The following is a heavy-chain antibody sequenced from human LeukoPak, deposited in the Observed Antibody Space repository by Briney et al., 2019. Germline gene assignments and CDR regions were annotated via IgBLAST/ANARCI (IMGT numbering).Heavy chain of an antibody. CDR3: ARVRGDY. V-gene: IGHV3-33*08. Sequence: PGGSLRLSCAASGFTLRSYVMNWVRQAPGKGLEWVAVIWYGGSNKYYADSVKGRFTISRDNSKNTLYLQMNSLRAEDTAVYYCARVRGDYWGQGTLVTVSS. CDR2: IWYGGSNK. J-gene: IGHJ4*02. CDR1: GFTLRSYV.